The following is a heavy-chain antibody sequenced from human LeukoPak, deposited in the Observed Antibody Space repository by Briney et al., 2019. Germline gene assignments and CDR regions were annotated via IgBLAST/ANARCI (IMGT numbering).Heavy chain of an antibody. D-gene: IGHD3-3*01. J-gene: IGHJ4*02. CDR1: GGSISSSSYY. V-gene: IGHV4-39*07. CDR2: IYYSGST. CDR3: ARALYYDFWSGYYTGFDY. Sequence: SETLSLTCTVSGGSISSSSYYWGWIRQPPGKGLEWIGSIYYSGSTYYNPSLKSRVTISVDTSKNQFSLKLSSVTAADTAVYYCARALYYDFWSGYYTGFDYWGQGTLVTVSS.